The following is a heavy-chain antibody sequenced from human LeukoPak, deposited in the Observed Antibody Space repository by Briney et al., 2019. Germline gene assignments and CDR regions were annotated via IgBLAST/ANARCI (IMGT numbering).Heavy chain of an antibody. D-gene: IGHD5-12*01. CDR3: ARVRATGYEYYYYYYYMDV. Sequence: ASVKVSCKASGGTFSSYAIGWVRQAPGQGVEWMGGIFPIFGTANYARKFQGRVTITTDESTSTAYMELSSLRSEDTAVYYCARVRATGYEYYYYYYYMDVWGKGTTVTVSS. V-gene: IGHV1-69*05. J-gene: IGHJ6*03. CDR1: GGTFSSYA. CDR2: IFPIFGTA.